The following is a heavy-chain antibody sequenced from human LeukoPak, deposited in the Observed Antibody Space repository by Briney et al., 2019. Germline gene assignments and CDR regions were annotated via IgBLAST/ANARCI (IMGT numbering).Heavy chain of an antibody. CDR3: ARGGSDYYDSSGYYSHFDY. CDR1: GGTLSSYA. V-gene: IGHV1-69*05. D-gene: IGHD3-22*01. CDR2: IIPIFGTA. Sequence: SVKVSCKASGGTLSSYAISWVRQAPGQGLEWMGGIIPIFGTANYAQKFQGRVTITTDESTSTAYMELSSLRSEDTAVYYCARGGSDYYDSSGYYSHFDYWGQGTLVTVSS. J-gene: IGHJ4*02.